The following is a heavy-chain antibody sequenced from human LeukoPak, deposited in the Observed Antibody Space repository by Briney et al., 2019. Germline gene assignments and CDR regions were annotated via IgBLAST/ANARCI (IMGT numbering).Heavy chain of an antibody. J-gene: IGHJ4*02. CDR2: ISRSSTYI. D-gene: IGHD5-18*01. CDR3: AKAVSLWRGLVDY. V-gene: IGHV3-21*04. CDR1: GFTFSTYS. Sequence: GGSLRLSCVASGFTFSTYSMNWVRQAPGKGLEWVSSISRSSTYIDYADSVKGRFTISRDNAKTSLYLQMTSLRAEDTALYYCAKAVSLWRGLVDYWGQGTLVTVSS.